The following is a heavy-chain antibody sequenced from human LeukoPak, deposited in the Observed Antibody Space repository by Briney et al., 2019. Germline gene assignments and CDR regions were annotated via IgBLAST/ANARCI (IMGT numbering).Heavy chain of an antibody. Sequence: GGFLRLSCAASGFTFRNYVVHWVRQAPGKGLEWVAVTSSDLNVKLYADSVKGRFTISRDNSRSTLYLQMNSLRPEDTAIYYCAREGYYGSGSPPSLYFDYWGQGTLVTVSS. V-gene: IGHV3-30-3*01. CDR2: TSSDLNVK. J-gene: IGHJ4*02. CDR1: GFTFRNYV. CDR3: AREGYYGSGSPPSLYFDY. D-gene: IGHD3-10*01.